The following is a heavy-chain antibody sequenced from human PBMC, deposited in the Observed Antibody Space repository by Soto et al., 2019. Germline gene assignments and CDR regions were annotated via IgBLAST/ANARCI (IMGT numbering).Heavy chain of an antibody. Sequence: GGSLRLSCAASGFTFSSYSMNWVRQAPGKGLEWVSYISSSSTIYYADSVKGRFTISRDNAKNSLYLQMNSLRAEDTAVYYCARVSLEYCSGGSCYSYYYYYMDVWGKGTTVTVSS. CDR1: GFTFSSYS. CDR3: ARVSLEYCSGGSCYSYYYYYMDV. CDR2: ISSSSTI. V-gene: IGHV3-48*01. D-gene: IGHD2-15*01. J-gene: IGHJ6*03.